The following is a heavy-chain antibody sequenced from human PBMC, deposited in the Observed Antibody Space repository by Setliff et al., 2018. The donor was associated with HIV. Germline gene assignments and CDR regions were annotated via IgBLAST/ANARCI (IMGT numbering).Heavy chain of an antibody. CDR3: VKGGGSGWPFDY. CDR1: GFTFSNAW. Sequence: GGSLRLSCAASGFTFSNAWMNWVRQAPGKGLERVADIKQDGSETYYVDSVRGRFTISRDNAKNSLYLQMNSLRAEDTAVYHCVKGGGSGWPFDYWGQGAPVTVSS. J-gene: IGHJ4*02. CDR2: IKQDGSET. V-gene: IGHV3-7*03. D-gene: IGHD6-25*01.